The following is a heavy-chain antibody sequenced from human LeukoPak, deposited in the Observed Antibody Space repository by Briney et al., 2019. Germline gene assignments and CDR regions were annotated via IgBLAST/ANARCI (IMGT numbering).Heavy chain of an antibody. CDR1: GFNFSSYG. D-gene: IGHD3-16*02. J-gene: IGHJ3*02. Sequence: GGSLRLSCAASGFNFSSYGMNWVRRAPGKGLEWVSAISGSGGSTYYADSVKGRFTISRDNSKNTLYLQMNSLRAEDTAVYYCAKEVIPPDESFDIWGQGTMVTVSS. V-gene: IGHV3-23*01. CDR3: AKEVIPPDESFDI. CDR2: ISGSGGST.